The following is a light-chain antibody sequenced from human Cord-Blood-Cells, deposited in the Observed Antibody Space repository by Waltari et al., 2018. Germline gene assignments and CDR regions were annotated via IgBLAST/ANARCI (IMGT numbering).Light chain of an antibody. V-gene: IGKV3-11*01. CDR1: QSVSSY. CDR2: DAS. Sequence: EIVLTQSSATLSLSPGERATFSCRASQSVSSYLAWYQQNPGQAPRLLIYDASNRAAGIPARFSGSGSGTDFTLTISSLEPEDFAVYYCQQRSNWPPWTFGQGTKVEIK. CDR3: QQRSNWPPWT. J-gene: IGKJ1*01.